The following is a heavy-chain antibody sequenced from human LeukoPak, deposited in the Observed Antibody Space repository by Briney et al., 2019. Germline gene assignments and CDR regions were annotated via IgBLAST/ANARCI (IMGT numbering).Heavy chain of an antibody. Sequence: GGSLRLSCAASGFIFRSYEMNWVRQAPGKGLEWVSSISSSSSYIYYADSVKGRFTISRDNAKNSLYLQMNSLRAEDTAVYYCARGSDTRPYYYYYYMDVWGKGTTVTVSS. J-gene: IGHJ6*03. CDR3: ARGSDTRPYYYYYYMDV. CDR1: GFIFRSYE. V-gene: IGHV3-21*01. D-gene: IGHD5-18*01. CDR2: ISSSSSYI.